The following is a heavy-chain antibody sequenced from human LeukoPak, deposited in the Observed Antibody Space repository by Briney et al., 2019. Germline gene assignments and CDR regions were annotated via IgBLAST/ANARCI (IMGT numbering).Heavy chain of an antibody. CDR1: GFTFGDYA. CDR3: TRGAAGTGTD. D-gene: IGHD6-13*01. Sequence: TGGSLRLSCTASGFTFGDYAMSWVRQAPGKGLEWVGFIRSKAYGGTTEYAASVKGRFTISRDDSKSIAYLQMNSLKTEDTAVYYCTRGAAGTGTDWGQGTLVTVSS. J-gene: IGHJ4*02. V-gene: IGHV3-49*04. CDR2: IRSKAYGGTT.